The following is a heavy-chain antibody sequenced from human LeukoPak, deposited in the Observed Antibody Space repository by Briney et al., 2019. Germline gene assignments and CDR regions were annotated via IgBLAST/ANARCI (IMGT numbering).Heavy chain of an antibody. D-gene: IGHD1-26*01. CDR3: ARVRSGSYYVDAFDI. CDR1: GGSISSSNW. CDR2: IYHSGST. Sequence: KPSETLSLTCAVSGGSISSSNWWSWVRQPPGKGLEWIGEIYHSGSTNYNPSLKSRVTISVDTSKNQFSLKLSSVTAADTAVYYCARVRSGSYYVDAFDIWGQGTMVTVSS. V-gene: IGHV4-4*02. J-gene: IGHJ3*02.